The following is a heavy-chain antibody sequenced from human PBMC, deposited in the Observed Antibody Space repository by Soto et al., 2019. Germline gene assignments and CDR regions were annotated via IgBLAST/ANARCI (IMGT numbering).Heavy chain of an antibody. V-gene: IGHV5-51*01. D-gene: IGHD3-9*01. CDR2: IYPGDSDT. Sequence: PGESLKISCKGSGYSLTSYWIGWVRQMPGKGLEWMGIIYPGDSDTRYSPSFQGQVTISADKSISTAYLQWSSLKASDTAMYYCARIELRYFDSPEAALDIWGQGTMVAV. CDR1: GYSLTSYW. CDR3: ARIELRYFDSPEAALDI. J-gene: IGHJ3*02.